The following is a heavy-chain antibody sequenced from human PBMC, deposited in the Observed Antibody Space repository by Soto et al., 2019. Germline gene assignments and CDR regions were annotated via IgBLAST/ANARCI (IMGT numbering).Heavy chain of an antibody. V-gene: IGHV3-30-3*01. CDR2: TSSDGGTK. CDR1: GFTFSRYS. Sequence: SLRLSCVTSGFTFSRYSMHWFRQAPGKGLEWVAVTSSDGGTKFYADSVKGRFTVSRDNSKNTLYPQMNSLRPEDTAVYYCAREVVLTEWYFDNWGQGILVTVSS. D-gene: IGHD2-21*01. CDR3: AREVVLTEWYFDN. J-gene: IGHJ4*02.